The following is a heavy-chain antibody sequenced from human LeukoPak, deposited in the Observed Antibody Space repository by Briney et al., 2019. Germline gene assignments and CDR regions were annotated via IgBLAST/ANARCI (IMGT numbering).Heavy chain of an antibody. D-gene: IGHD4-17*01. J-gene: IGHJ1*01. CDR1: GFTFSNAW. CDR2: ISGSGGST. CDR3: AKDSRDYGDYFEYFQH. V-gene: IGHV3-23*01. Sequence: GGSLGLSCAASGFTFSNAWMSWVRQAPGKGLEWVSAISGSGGSTYYADSVKGRFTISRDNSKNTLYLQMNSLRAEDTAVYYCAKDSRDYGDYFEYFQHWGQGTLVTVSS.